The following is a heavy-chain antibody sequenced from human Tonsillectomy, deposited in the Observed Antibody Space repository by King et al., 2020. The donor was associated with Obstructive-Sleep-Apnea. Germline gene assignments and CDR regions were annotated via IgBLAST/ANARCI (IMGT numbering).Heavy chain of an antibody. D-gene: IGHD2-2*02. J-gene: IGHJ4*02. CDR2: INHSGST. Sequence: VQLQQWGAGLLKPSETLSLTCAVYGGSFSGYYWSWIRQPPGKGLEWIGEINHSGSTNYNPSLKSRVTISVETSKNQFSLKLSSVTAADTAMYYCASDRYCSSTNCYTNDYWGQGTLVTVSS. V-gene: IGHV4-34*01. CDR3: ASDRYCSSTNCYTNDY. CDR1: GGSFSGYY.